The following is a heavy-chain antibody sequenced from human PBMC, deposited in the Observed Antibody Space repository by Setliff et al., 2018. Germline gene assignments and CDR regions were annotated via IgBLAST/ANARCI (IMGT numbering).Heavy chain of an antibody. D-gene: IGHD1-1*01. CDR1: GDSISNTGYY. J-gene: IGHJ5*02. CDR3: ARDVWGAGTGWFDP. Sequence: SETLSLTCIVAGDSISNTGYYWSWIRQPPGKGLEWIGYIYTSGGTNYNPSLKSRVTISVDASKNHLSLNLTSVTAADTAVYYCARDVWGAGTGWFDPWGLGILVTVSS. V-gene: IGHV4-61*03. CDR2: IYTSGGT.